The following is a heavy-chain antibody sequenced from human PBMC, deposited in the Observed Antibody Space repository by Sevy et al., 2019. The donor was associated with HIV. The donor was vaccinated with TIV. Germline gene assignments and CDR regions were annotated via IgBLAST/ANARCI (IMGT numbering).Heavy chain of an antibody. CDR3: AKDLAYYDFWSGFDYYYMDV. J-gene: IGHJ6*03. V-gene: IGHV3-23*01. D-gene: IGHD3-3*01. CDR1: GFTFSSYA. Sequence: GGSLRLSCAASGFTFSSYAMSWVRQAPGKGLEWVSAISGRGGSTYYADSVKGRFTISRDNSKNTLYLQMNSLRAEDTAVYYCAKDLAYYDFWSGFDYYYMDVWGKGTTVTVSS. CDR2: ISGRGGST.